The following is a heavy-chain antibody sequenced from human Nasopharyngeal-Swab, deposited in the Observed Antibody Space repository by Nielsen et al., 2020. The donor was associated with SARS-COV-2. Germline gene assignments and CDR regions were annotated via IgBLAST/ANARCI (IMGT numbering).Heavy chain of an antibody. J-gene: IGHJ6*03. D-gene: IGHD4-17*01. CDR3: AKDGPLYGDYYYYYYMDV. V-gene: IGHV3-30*18. CDR2: ISYDGSNK. Sequence: GGSLRLSCAASGFTFSSYGMRWVRQAPGKGLEWVAVISYDGSNKYYADSVKGRFTISRDNSKNTLYLQMNSLRAEDTAVYYCAKDGPLYGDYYYYYYMDVWGKGTTVTVSS. CDR1: GFTFSSYG.